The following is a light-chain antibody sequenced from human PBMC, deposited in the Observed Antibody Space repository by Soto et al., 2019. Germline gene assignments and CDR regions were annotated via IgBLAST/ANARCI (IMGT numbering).Light chain of an antibody. CDR3: QQSGYSPRMT. CDR1: QSVFSNY. CDR2: DAS. J-gene: IGKJ5*01. Sequence: VLTQSPDTLSLSPGERATLSCRASQSVFSNYLAWYQHKPGQAPRLLIHDASTRATGVPDRFSGSGSGTDFTLTIIRLAPEDYAVYYCQQSGYSPRMTFGRGTRLDIK. V-gene: IGKV3-20*01.